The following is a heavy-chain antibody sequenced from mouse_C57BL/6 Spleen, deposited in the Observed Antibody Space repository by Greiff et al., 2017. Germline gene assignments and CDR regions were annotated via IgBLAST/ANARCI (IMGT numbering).Heavy chain of an antibody. CDR1: GFTFSDYG. CDR3: ARGRDPGV. Sequence: EVKVVESGGGLVKPGGSLKLSCAASGFTFSDYGMHWVRQAPEKGLEWVAYISSGSSTIYYADTVKGRFTISRDNAKNTLFLQMTSLRSEDTAMYYCARGRDPGVWGTGTTVTVSS. V-gene: IGHV5-17*01. J-gene: IGHJ1*03. CDR2: ISSGSSTI. D-gene: IGHD3-3*01.